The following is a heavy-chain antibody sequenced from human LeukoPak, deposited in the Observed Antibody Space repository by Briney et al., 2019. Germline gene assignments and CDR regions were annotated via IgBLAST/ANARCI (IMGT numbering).Heavy chain of an antibody. CDR2: LYSNGNT. J-gene: IGHJ4*02. D-gene: IGHD2-21*02. CDR1: GFTVSSKY. Sequence: GGSLRLSCAASGFTVSSKYMSWVRQAPGKGLEWVSTLYSNGNTYYADSVTGRFTISRDNSKDTLFLQMHSLRPGDTAVYYCVREDTPATANYWGQGTLVTISS. CDR3: VREDTPATANY. V-gene: IGHV3-53*01.